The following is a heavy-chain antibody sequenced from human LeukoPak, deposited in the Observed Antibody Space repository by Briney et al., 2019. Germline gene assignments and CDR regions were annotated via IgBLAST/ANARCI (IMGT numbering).Heavy chain of an antibody. V-gene: IGHV1-24*01. CDR2: FDPEDGET. Sequence: ASVKVSCKVSGYTLTELSMHWVRQAPGKGREWRGGFDPEDGETIYAQKFQGRVTMTEDTSTDTAYMELSSLRSEDTAVYYCATDTPGSYGSYDYWGQGTLVTVSS. CDR3: ATDTPGSYGSYDY. J-gene: IGHJ4*02. D-gene: IGHD1-26*01. CDR1: GYTLTELS.